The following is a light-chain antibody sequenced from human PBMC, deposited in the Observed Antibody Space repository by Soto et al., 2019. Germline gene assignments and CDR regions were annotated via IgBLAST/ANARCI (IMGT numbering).Light chain of an antibody. V-gene: IGKV3-11*01. CDR2: DAS. Sequence: EVVLTQSPATLSLSPGERATLSCRASQSVGIYLAWYQQKPGQAPRLLIFDASNRATGNPARFSGSGSATDFTLTISSLEAEDFAVYYCQQRSNWLTFGGGTKVEIK. CDR1: QSVGIY. CDR3: QQRSNWLT. J-gene: IGKJ4*01.